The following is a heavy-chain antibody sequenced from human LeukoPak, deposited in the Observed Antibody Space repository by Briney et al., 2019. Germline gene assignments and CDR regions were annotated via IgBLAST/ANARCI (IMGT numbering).Heavy chain of an antibody. V-gene: IGHV1-18*01. CDR1: GYTFTSYG. CDR2: ISAYNGNT. Sequence: ASVKVSCTASGYTFTSYGISWVRQAPGQGLEWMGWISAYNGNTNYAQKLQGRVTMTTDTSTSTAYMELRSLRSDDTAVYYCARDRTSGYSSGWYNDWGAGKLVTVSS. D-gene: IGHD6-19*01. CDR3: ARDRTSGYSSGWYND. J-gene: IGHJ4*02.